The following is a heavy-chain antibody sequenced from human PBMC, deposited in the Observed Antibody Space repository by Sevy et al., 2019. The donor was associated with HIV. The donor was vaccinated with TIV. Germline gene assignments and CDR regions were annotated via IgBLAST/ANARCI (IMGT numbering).Heavy chain of an antibody. V-gene: IGHV4-39*01. CDR2: IYSDGET. D-gene: IGHD1-26*01. CDR1: GASIRDSSYY. J-gene: IGHJ3*02. Sequence: SETLSLTCTVSGASIRDSSYYWAWIRQPPGKGLERLGNIYSDGETYYNSSLKGRVTISVYTPKNQFSLSLTSVTAADTATYFCARSIEEQPDAFDNWGQGTMVTVSS. CDR3: ARSIEEQPDAFDN.